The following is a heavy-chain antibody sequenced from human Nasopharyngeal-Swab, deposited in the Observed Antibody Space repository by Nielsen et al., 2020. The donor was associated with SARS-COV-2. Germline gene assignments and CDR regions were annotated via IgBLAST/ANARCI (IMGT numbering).Heavy chain of an antibody. CDR1: GYTFTGYY. V-gene: IGHV1-2*04. CDR2: INPNSGGT. J-gene: IGHJ4*02. D-gene: IGHD3-22*01. CDR3: ARQSDSSGYYHPFDY. Sequence: ASVKVSCKASGYTFTGYYMHWVRQAPGQGLEWMGWINPNSGGTNYAQKFQGWVTMTRDTSSSTAYMELSRLRSDDTAVYYCARQSDSSGYYHPFDYWGQGTLVTVSS.